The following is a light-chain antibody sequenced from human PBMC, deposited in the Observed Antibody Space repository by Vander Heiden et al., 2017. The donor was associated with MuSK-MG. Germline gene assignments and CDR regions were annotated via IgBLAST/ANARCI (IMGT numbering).Light chain of an antibody. V-gene: IGKV1-33*01. CDR3: QQDDKFLLN. Sequence: IQMTQSPSSLSASVGDRVTITCQTSKGISGYLNWYQQKPGKAPKLLIYDVSNLEGGVSSRFSGGGSGTDFTLTISSLQSEDIATYYCQQDDKFLLNFGHGTKVXIK. CDR1: KGISGY. J-gene: IGKJ3*01. CDR2: DVS.